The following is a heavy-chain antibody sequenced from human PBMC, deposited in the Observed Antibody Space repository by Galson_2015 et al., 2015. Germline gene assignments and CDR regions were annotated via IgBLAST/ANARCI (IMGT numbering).Heavy chain of an antibody. V-gene: IGHV3-48*02. CDR2: INSSSTN. CDR3: AIGYGSGNPYYFDY. D-gene: IGHD3-10*01. Sequence: SLRLSCAASGFTFGSYTLNWVRQAPGKGLEWVSYINSSSTNNYADSVKGRFTISRDNAENSLYLHMSSLRDGDTAVYYCAIGYGSGNPYYFDYWGQGTLVTVSS. CDR1: GFTFGSYT. J-gene: IGHJ4*02.